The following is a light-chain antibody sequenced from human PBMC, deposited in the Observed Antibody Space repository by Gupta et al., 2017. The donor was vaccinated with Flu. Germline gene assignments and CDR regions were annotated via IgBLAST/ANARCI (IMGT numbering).Light chain of an antibody. V-gene: IGLV3-1*01. Sequence: SYTLPQPPPVSVSPGHTAIITCSGDKLGDIYVSWYQQKPGQSPVLVIYQDTQRPSGIPERFSGSNSGNTATLTITGTQAMDEADYYCQAWDSGTCGFGGGTKLTVL. CDR2: QDT. J-gene: IGLJ2*01. CDR1: KLGDIY. CDR3: QAWDSGTCG.